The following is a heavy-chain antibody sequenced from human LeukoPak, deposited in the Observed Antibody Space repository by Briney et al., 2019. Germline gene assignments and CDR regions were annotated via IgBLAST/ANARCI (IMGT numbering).Heavy chain of an antibody. V-gene: IGHV3-30*04. CDR1: GFTFHDFA. J-gene: IGHJ6*03. D-gene: IGHD6-6*01. CDR3: AKDGIIGEQLEVYYYMDV. Sequence: GRSLRLSCAASGFTFHDFAMHWVRQAPGKGLEWVAVISNDERNKYYRDSVKGRFTISRDNSKNTLYLQMNSLRAEDTAVYYCAKDGIIGEQLEVYYYMDVWGKGTTVTVSS. CDR2: ISNDERNK.